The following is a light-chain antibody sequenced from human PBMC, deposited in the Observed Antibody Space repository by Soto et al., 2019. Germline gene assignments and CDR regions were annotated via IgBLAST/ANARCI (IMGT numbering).Light chain of an antibody. CDR2: EVN. CDR3: SPYTSSSTLLV. Sequence: QSALTQPASVSGSPGQSITISCTGTSSDVGGYNYVSWYQQHPGKAPKLMVYEVNNRPSGVSNRFPGSKSGNTASLAISGVQAEEEAGYYCSPYTSSSTLLVFGGGTKLTVL. CDR1: SSDVGGYNY. J-gene: IGLJ2*01. V-gene: IGLV2-14*01.